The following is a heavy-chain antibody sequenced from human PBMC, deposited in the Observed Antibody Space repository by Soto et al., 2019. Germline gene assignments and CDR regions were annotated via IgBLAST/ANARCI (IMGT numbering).Heavy chain of an antibody. CDR1: GYTFTSYA. J-gene: IGHJ2*01. D-gene: IGHD1-26*01. CDR3: ASGGSLSSYFDL. CDR2: INAGNGNT. Sequence: QVQLVQSGAEVKKPGASVKVSCKASGYTFTSYAMHWVRQAPGQRLEGMGWINAGNGNTKYSQKFQGRVTITRDTPASTAYMGLSTLRSEDTAVYYCASGGSLSSYFDLWRRGTLVTVSS. V-gene: IGHV1-3*01.